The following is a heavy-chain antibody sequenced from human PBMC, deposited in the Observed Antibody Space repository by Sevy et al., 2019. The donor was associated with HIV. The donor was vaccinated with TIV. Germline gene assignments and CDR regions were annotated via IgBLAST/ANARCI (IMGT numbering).Heavy chain of an antibody. CDR3: AKARYINGWYVRDY. V-gene: IGHV3-23*01. D-gene: IGHD6-19*01. CDR1: GFIFSSYA. Sequence: GGSLRLSCAASGFIFSSYAMSWVRQAPGKGLEWVSTNSGSGDKTYYADSVKGRFTISRDNSKNTFYLQMNSLRAEDTAVYCCAKARYINGWYVRDYWGQGTLVTVSS. J-gene: IGHJ4*02. CDR2: NSGSGDKT.